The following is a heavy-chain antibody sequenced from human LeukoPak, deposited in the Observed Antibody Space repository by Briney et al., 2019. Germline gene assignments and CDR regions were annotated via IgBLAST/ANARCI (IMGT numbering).Heavy chain of an antibody. D-gene: IGHD4-17*01. Sequence: PSETLSLTCTVSGGSISSGGYYWSWIRQLPGKGLGWIGYISYTGNSYYNPSLKSRVTISVDTSKNQFSLRLSSVTAADTAVYYCARDVDGDYLHFDYWGQGSLVTVSS. CDR2: ISYTGNS. J-gene: IGHJ4*02. CDR1: GGSISSGGYY. CDR3: ARDVDGDYLHFDY. V-gene: IGHV4-31*03.